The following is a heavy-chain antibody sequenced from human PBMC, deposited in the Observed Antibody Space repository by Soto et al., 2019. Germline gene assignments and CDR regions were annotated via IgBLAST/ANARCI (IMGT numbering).Heavy chain of an antibody. Sequence: QITLKESGPTLVKPTQTLTLTCSFSGFSLSTTGVGVGWIRQPPGKALEWLALIYWDDDKRYNPSLNSRLTIPKDTSKNQVVLAMTNIDPVDTATYYCVQSRCGGDCLQSYSSHSYYGLDVWGQGTTVTVSS. J-gene: IGHJ6*02. CDR1: GFSLSTTGVG. CDR3: VQSRCGGDCLQSYSSHSYYGLDV. V-gene: IGHV2-5*02. D-gene: IGHD2-21*02. CDR2: IYWDDDK.